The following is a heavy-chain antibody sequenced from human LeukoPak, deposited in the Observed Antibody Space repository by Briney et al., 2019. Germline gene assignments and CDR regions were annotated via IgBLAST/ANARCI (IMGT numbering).Heavy chain of an antibody. CDR1: GFTFSNYV. V-gene: IGHV3-30*18. J-gene: IGHJ6*02. CDR3: AKDTSYSSYRNYGMGV. D-gene: IGHD6-19*01. Sequence: PGGSLRLSCAASGFTFSNYVMSWVRQAPGKGLEWVAVISYDGSNKYYADSVKGRFTISRDNSKNTLYLQMNSLRSEDTAVYYCAKDTSYSSYRNYGMGVWGQGTTVTVSS. CDR2: ISYDGSNK.